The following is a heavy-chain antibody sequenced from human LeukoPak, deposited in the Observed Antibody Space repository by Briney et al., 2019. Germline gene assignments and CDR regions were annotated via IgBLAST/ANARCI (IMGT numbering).Heavy chain of an antibody. Sequence: ASVKVSCKASGYTFTGYFMHWVRQAPGQGLEWMGRINPNSGGTDYAQKFQGRVTMTRDTSINTAYMELSRLSSDDTAVYYCAREFNSNWPFDYWGQGTLVTVSS. CDR3: AREFNSNWPFDY. CDR1: GYTFTGYF. J-gene: IGHJ4*02. V-gene: IGHV1-2*06. D-gene: IGHD6-13*01. CDR2: INPNSGGT.